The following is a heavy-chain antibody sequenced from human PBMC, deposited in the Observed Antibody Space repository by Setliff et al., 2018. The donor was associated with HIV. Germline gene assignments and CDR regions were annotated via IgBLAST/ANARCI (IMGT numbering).Heavy chain of an antibody. Sequence: ASETLPLTCTVSGGSISSYYWSWIRQPPGKGLEWIGYIYTSGSTNYNPSLKSRVTISVDTSKNQFSLKLSSVTAADTAVYYCARGARLLAGYSDRWDYYYMAVWGKGTTVTVSS. CDR3: ARGARLLAGYSDRWDYYYMAV. J-gene: IGHJ6*03. CDR2: IYTSGST. CDR1: GGSISSYY. D-gene: IGHD6-13*01. V-gene: IGHV4-4*08.